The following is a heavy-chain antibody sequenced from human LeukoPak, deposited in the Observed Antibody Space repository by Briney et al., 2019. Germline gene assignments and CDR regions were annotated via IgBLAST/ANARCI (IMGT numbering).Heavy chain of an antibody. J-gene: IGHJ5*02. CDR2: IYYSGRT. CDR1: GGSISSYF. D-gene: IGHD3-10*01. CDR3: ASSLYGSGKMFDP. Sequence: SETLSLTCTVAGGSISSYFWSWDRQPPGKGLEWIGFIYYSGRTNYNPSLKSRVTISVDTSKNQFSLKLNSVTAADTAVYYCASSLYGSGKMFDPWGQGTLVTVSS. V-gene: IGHV4-59*01.